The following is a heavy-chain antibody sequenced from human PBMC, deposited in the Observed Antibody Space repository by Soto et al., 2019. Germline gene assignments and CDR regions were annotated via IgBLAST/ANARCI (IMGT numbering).Heavy chain of an antibody. V-gene: IGHV3-49*04. D-gene: IGHD2-15*01. CDR1: GFTFGDYA. Sequence: EVQLVESGGGLVQPGRSLRLSCTASGFTFGDYAMSWVRQAPGKGLEWVGFIRSKAYGGTTEYAASVKGRFTISRDDSKSIAYLQMNSLKTEDTAVYYCTRDQGQGWHSREVLRFDPWGQGTLVTVSS. CDR3: TRDQGQGWHSREVLRFDP. CDR2: IRSKAYGGTT. J-gene: IGHJ5*02.